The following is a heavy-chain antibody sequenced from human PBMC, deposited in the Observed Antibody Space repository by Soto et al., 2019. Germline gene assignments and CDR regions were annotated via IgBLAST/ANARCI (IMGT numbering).Heavy chain of an antibody. D-gene: IGHD3-10*01. V-gene: IGHV3-23*01. CDR2: ISGNGIST. CDR1: GFTFNNYA. Sequence: EVQLLESGGGLIQPGGSLRLSCAASGFTFNNYAMSWVRQAPGKGLEWVSAISGNGISTYYADSVRGRFTISRDNSENPLLMQMNRLGADDTDVYYCTRDAISMVRGTDNWFDPWGQWTLVTVSP. J-gene: IGHJ5*02. CDR3: TRDAISMVRGTDNWFDP.